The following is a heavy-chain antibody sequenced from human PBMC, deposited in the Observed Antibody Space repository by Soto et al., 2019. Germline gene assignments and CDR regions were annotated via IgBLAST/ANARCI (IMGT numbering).Heavy chain of an antibody. D-gene: IGHD1-1*01. V-gene: IGHV1-69*01. CDR2: IIPIFGTA. Sequence: QVRLVQSGAEVKKPGSSVKVSCKASGGTFSSYVISWVRQAPGQGLEWVGGIIPIFGTANYAQKFQGRVTITADESTITAYMELSSLRSEDTAVYYCARADRTAGTTWGYYGMDVWGQGTTVTVSS. CDR1: GGTFSSYV. CDR3: ARADRTAGTTWGYYGMDV. J-gene: IGHJ6*02.